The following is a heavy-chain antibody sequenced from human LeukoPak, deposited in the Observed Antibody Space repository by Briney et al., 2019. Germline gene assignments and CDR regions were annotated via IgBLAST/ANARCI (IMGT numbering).Heavy chain of an antibody. D-gene: IGHD3-22*01. J-gene: IGHJ4*02. CDR3: TTVDYDSSGYVSY. CDR1: RFTFSNAW. CDR2: IKSKTDGGTT. Sequence: GGSLRLSCAASRFTFSNAWMSWVRQAPGKGLEWVGRIKSKTDGGTTDYAAPVKGRFTISRDDSKNTLYLQMNSLKTEDTAVYYCTTVDYDSSGYVSYWGQGTLVTVSS. V-gene: IGHV3-15*01.